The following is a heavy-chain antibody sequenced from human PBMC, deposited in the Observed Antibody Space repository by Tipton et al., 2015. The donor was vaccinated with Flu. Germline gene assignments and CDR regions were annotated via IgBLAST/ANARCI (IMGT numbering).Heavy chain of an antibody. CDR3: AKGQRAVAGFGMDV. J-gene: IGHJ6*02. V-gene: IGHV3-9*01. CDR1: GFTFDDYT. D-gene: IGHD6-19*01. CDR2: INWVSSAL. Sequence: AASGFTFDDYTMHWVRQAPGKGLEWVSSINWVSSALDYADSVKGRFTISRDNSKNTLYLEMNSLRAEDTAAYYCAKGQRAVAGFGMDVWGQGTTVTVSS.